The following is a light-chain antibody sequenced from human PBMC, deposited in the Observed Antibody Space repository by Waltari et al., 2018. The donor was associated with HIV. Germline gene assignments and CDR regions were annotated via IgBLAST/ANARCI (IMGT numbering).Light chain of an antibody. Sequence: IVQTPSPLSLPVTPGEPASISCSSSQSLLHNHGNNFLDWYLQKPGQSPQLLIYLWSSRASGVPDRFSGRGSGTDFTLNISRVEAEDVGVYYCMQALQTPPTFGQGTKLEIK. V-gene: IGKV2-28*01. CDR1: QSLLHNHGNNF. CDR3: MQALQTPPT. J-gene: IGKJ2*01. CDR2: LWS.